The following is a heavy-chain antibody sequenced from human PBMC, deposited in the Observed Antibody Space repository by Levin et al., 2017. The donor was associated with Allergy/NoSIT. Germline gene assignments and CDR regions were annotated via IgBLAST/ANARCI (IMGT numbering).Heavy chain of an antibody. CDR2: IYPDDSDI. D-gene: IGHD7-27*01. Sequence: PGESLKISCKGSGYTFTNYWIGWVRQMPGKGLEWMGIIYPDDSDIRYSPSFQGQVTISVDRSINTAYLQWSSLKASDSAMYYCARAPNWGRKDYYYYYIDVWGKGTTVAVSS. J-gene: IGHJ6*03. V-gene: IGHV5-51*01. CDR1: GYTFTNYW. CDR3: ARAPNWGRKDYYYYYIDV.